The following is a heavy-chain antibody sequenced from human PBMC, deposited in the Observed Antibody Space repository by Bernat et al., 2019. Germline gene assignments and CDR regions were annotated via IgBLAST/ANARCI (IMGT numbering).Heavy chain of an antibody. CDR1: GFTFSGSA. D-gene: IGHD3-16*01. CDR3: TRLGSLGYYGMDV. Sequence: EVQLVESGGGLVQPGGSLKLSCAASGFTFSGSAMHWVRQASGKGLEWVGRIRSKANSYATAYAASVKGRFTISRDDSKNTAYLQMNSLKTEDTAVYYCTRLGSLGYYGMDVWGQGTTVTVSS. J-gene: IGHJ6*02. V-gene: IGHV3-73*02. CDR2: IRSKANSYAT.